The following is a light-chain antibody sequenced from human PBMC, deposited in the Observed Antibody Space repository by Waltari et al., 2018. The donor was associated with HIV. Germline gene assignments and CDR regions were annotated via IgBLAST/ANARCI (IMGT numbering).Light chain of an antibody. CDR1: NIGSKS. V-gene: IGLV3-21*02. CDR2: DDR. Sequence: SSVLTQPPSVSVAPGQTARIPCGGTNIGSKSVQWYQQRPGQAPVLVVYDDRVRPSGIPDRFSGSNSGNTATLTISRVEAGDEADYYCHVWNSTSDLGVFGGGTQLTVL. CDR3: HVWNSTSDLGV. J-gene: IGLJ7*01.